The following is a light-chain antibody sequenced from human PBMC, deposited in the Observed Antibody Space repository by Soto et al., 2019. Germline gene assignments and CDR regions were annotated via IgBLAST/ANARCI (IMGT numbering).Light chain of an antibody. V-gene: IGLV4-69*01. Sequence: QLVLTQSPSASASLGASVKLTCTLSSGHSSYAIAWHQQQPEKGPRYLMKLSIDGSHSKGDGIPDRFSGSSSGAERYLTISSLQSEDEADYYCQTWDTGARVVFGGGTKLTVL. CDR3: QTWDTGARVV. CDR1: SGHSSYA. CDR2: LSIDGSH. J-gene: IGLJ2*01.